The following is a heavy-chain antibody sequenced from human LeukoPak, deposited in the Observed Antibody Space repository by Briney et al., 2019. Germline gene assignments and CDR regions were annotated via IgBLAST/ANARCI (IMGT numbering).Heavy chain of an antibody. Sequence: GGSLRLSCSASGFTFSRYAMHWVRQAPGKGLEYVSAISSNGGSTYYTDSVKGRFTISRDNSRNTLHLQMSSLRVEDTAVYYCVKDSSSGSYFDYWGQGTLVTVSS. CDR3: VKDSSSGSYFDY. D-gene: IGHD3-10*01. CDR1: GFTFSRYA. V-gene: IGHV3-64D*06. CDR2: ISSNGGST. J-gene: IGHJ4*02.